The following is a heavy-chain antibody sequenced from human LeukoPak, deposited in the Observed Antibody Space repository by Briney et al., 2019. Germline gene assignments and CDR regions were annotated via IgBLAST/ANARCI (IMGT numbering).Heavy chain of an antibody. V-gene: IGHV3-66*02. D-gene: IGHD3-22*01. CDR1: GFTVSTNY. J-gene: IGHJ6*03. Sequence: GGSLRLSCAASGFTVSTNYMNWVRQARGKAPEWVAVIYSSGVTYYADSVKGRFTISRENSKNTVYLQMNSLRPEDTAVYYWARDHSTTNYYDTSGYYYYNYHLDVWGKGTTVTVSS. CDR3: ARDHSTTNYYDTSGYYYYNYHLDV. CDR2: IYSSGVT.